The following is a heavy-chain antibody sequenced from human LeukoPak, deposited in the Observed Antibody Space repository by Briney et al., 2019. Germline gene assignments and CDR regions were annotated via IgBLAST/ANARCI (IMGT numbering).Heavy chain of an antibody. Sequence: ASVKVSCKASGYTFTGFYMHWVRQAPGQGLEWMGYIYPNSGATKYAQKFQGRVTLTRDTSISTAYMELSGLRSDDTAVYYCGTLLSNGPFDYWGQGSLVTVSS. J-gene: IGHJ4*02. CDR1: GYTFTGFY. CDR3: GTLLSNGPFDY. V-gene: IGHV1-2*02. CDR2: IYPNSGAT.